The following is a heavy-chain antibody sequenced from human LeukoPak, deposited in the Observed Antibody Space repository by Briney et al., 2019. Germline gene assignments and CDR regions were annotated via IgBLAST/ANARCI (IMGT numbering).Heavy chain of an antibody. D-gene: IGHD2-2*01. V-gene: IGHV1-8*01. Sequence: ASVKVSCKASGYTFTSYDINWVRQATGQGLEWMGWMNPNSGNTGYAQKFQGRVTMTRNTSISTAYMELRSLRSDDTAVYYCARGPLRTPFDYWGQGTLVTVSS. CDR2: MNPNSGNT. CDR3: ARGPLRTPFDY. CDR1: GYTFTSYD. J-gene: IGHJ4*02.